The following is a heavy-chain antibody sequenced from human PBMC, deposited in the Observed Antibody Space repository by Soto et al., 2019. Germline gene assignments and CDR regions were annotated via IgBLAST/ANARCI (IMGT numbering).Heavy chain of an antibody. CDR2: INHSGST. D-gene: IGHD1-7*01. Sequence: PSETLSLTCAVYGGSFSGCYWSWIRQPPGKGLERIGEINHSGSTNYNPSIKSRVTISVDTSKNQFSLKLSSVTAADTAVYYCARSSPYNWNYFGSNAFYIWGQGTMVTVSS. CDR3: ARSSPYNWNYFGSNAFYI. J-gene: IGHJ3*02. V-gene: IGHV4-34*01. CDR1: GGSFSGCY.